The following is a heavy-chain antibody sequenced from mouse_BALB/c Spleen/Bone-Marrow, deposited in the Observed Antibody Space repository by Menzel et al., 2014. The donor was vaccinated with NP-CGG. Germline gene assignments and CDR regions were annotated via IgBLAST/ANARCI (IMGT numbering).Heavy chain of an antibody. J-gene: IGHJ4*01. CDR1: GFSLTSYG. V-gene: IGHV2-9*02. CDR3: ARVDYDDYYAMDY. Sequence: VMLVESGPGLVAPSQSLSITCTVSGFSLTSYGVHWVRQPPGKGLEWLGVIWAGGSTNYNSALMSRQSISKDNSKSQVFLKMNSLQTDDTAMYYCARVDYDDYYAMDYWGQRTSVTVSS. D-gene: IGHD2-4*01. CDR2: IWAGGST.